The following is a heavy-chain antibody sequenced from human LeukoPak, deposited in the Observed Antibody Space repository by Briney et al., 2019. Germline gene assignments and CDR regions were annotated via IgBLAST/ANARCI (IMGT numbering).Heavy chain of an antibody. D-gene: IGHD3-16*02. CDR3: ARDRRYRSAYYYGMDV. J-gene: IGHJ6*02. CDR2: INHSGST. Sequence: SETLSLTCTVSGDSISGYYWSWIRQPPGKGLEWIGEINHSGSTNYNPSLKSRVTISVDTSKNQFSLKLSSVTAADTAVYYCARDRRYRSAYYYGMDVWGQGTTVTVSS. CDR1: GDSISGYY. V-gene: IGHV4-34*01.